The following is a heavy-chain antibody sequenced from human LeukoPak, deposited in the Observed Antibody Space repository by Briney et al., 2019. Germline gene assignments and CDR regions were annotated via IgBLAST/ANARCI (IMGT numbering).Heavy chain of an antibody. D-gene: IGHD6-19*01. J-gene: IGHJ4*02. CDR3: ARDSIAVAGKYYFDY. V-gene: IGHV1-46*01. Sequence: ASVKVSCKASGYTFTSYYMHWVRQAPGQGLEWMGIINPSGGSTSYAQKFQGRVTMTRDTSTSTVYMELSSLRSEDTAVYYCARDSIAVAGKYYFDYWGQGTLVTVSS. CDR2: INPSGGST. CDR1: GYTFTSYY.